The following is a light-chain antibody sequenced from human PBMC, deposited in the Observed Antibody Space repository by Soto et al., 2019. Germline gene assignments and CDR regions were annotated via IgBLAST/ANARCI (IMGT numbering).Light chain of an antibody. Sequence: ILLTQAAGTLSVSPGVGVERCCRGTQSVSSNFLAWYQQKPGQAPRLLMYGASSRATGIPDRFSGSRSGPDFSLTTSRLEPEEFAVYYCQQYGSSLTWTFGQGTKVDIK. J-gene: IGKJ1*01. CDR3: QQYGSSLTWT. CDR2: GAS. V-gene: IGKV3-20*01. CDR1: QSVSSNF.